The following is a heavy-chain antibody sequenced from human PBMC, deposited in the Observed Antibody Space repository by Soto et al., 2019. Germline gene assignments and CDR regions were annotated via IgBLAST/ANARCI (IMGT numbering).Heavy chain of an antibody. CDR3: AKDRFRIAVAAPFDY. V-gene: IGHV3-30*18. CDR2: ISYDGSNK. D-gene: IGHD6-19*01. CDR1: GFTFSGYG. J-gene: IGHJ4*02. Sequence: QVQLVESGGGVVQPGRSLRLSCAASGFTFSGYGMHWVRQAPGKGLEWVAVISYDGSNKYYADSVKGRFTISRDNSKNTLYLQMNSLRAEDTAVYYCAKDRFRIAVAAPFDYWGQGTLVTVSS.